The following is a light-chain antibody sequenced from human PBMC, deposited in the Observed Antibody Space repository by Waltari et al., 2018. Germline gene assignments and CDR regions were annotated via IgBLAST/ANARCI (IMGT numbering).Light chain of an antibody. J-gene: IGLJ1*01. Sequence: QSVLTQPPSASGTPGQRVTISCSGSSSNIGSNYVYWYQQLPGTAPKLLIYRNNPRPSGVPYRFSGSKSGTSASLAISGLRSEDEADYYCAAWDDSLSGFYVFGTGTKVTVL. V-gene: IGLV1-47*01. CDR3: AAWDDSLSGFYV. CDR1: SSNIGSNY. CDR2: RNN.